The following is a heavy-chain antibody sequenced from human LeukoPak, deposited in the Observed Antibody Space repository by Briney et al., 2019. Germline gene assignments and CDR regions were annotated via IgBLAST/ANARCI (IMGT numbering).Heavy chain of an antibody. D-gene: IGHD5-24*01. CDR2: INSDGSST. CDR3: AREIFDGYNSEPDY. Sequence: PGGSLRLSCAASGFTFSSYWMHWVRQAPGKGLVWFSRINSDGSSTSYADSVKGRFTISRDNAKNTLYLQMNSLRAEDTAVYYCAREIFDGYNSEPDYWGQGTLVTVSS. CDR1: GFTFSSYW. J-gene: IGHJ4*02. V-gene: IGHV3-74*01.